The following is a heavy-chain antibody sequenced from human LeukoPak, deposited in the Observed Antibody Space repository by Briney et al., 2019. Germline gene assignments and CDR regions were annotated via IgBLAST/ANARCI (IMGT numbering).Heavy chain of an antibody. Sequence: KASETLSLTYTVSSGSINTNYWSWIRQPPGKGLEWIGYIRSSGSTNYNPSLKSRVTISMDTSKNQFSLKLSSVTAADTAVYYCASSNSGSYLSYWGQGTLVTVSS. CDR3: ASSNSGSYLSY. V-gene: IGHV4-59*08. J-gene: IGHJ4*02. CDR2: IRSSGST. CDR1: SGSINTNY. D-gene: IGHD1-26*01.